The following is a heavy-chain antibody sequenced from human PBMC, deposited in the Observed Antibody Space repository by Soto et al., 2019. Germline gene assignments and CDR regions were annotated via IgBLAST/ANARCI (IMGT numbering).Heavy chain of an antibody. CDR1: GGSISSYY. CDR3: ARHLHHRYYFDY. J-gene: IGHJ4*02. CDR2: IYYSGST. Sequence: SQTLSLTCTVSGGSISSYYWSWIRQPPGKGLEWIGYIYYSGSTNYNPSLKSRVTISVDTSKNQFSLKLSSVTAADTAVYYCARHLHHRYYFDYWGQGTLVTVSS. V-gene: IGHV4-59*08.